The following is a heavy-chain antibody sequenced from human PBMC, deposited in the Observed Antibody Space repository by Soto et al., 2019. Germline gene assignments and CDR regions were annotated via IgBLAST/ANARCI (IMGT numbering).Heavy chain of an antibody. CDR2: INSDGSST. J-gene: IGHJ4*02. D-gene: IGHD3-22*01. V-gene: IGHV3-74*01. Sequence: DPGKGLVWVSRINSDGSSTSYADSVKGRFTISRDNAKNTLYLQMNSLRAEDTAVYYCARDPHYFYDSTGYYDYWGQGTLVTVSS. CDR3: ARDPHYFYDSTGYYDY.